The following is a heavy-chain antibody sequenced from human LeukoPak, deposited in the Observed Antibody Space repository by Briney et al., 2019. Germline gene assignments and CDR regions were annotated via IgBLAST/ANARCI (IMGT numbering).Heavy chain of an antibody. J-gene: IGHJ4*02. CDR3: AKALGAIPAATEFDY. Sequence: GRSLRLSCAASGFTFDDYAMHWVRHAPGKGLEWVSGISWNSGSIGYADSVKGRFTISRDNAKNSLYLQMNSLRAEDTALYYCAKALGAIPAATEFDYWGQGTLVTVSS. D-gene: IGHD2-2*01. CDR2: ISWNSGSI. V-gene: IGHV3-9*01. CDR1: GFTFDDYA.